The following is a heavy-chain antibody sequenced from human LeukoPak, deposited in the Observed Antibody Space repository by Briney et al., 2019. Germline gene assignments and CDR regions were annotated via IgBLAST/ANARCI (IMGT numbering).Heavy chain of an antibody. CDR1: GFTFSNYG. J-gene: IGHJ4*02. Sequence: GGSLRLSCAASGFTFSNYGMSWVRQAPGMGLEWVSAISGSSSSTYYADSVKGRFTISRDSSKNTRYLQMNSLRAEDTAVYYCAKAAGFMVRGVISDYWGQGTLVTVSS. D-gene: IGHD3-10*01. CDR3: AKAAGFMVRGVISDY. CDR2: ISGSSSST. V-gene: IGHV3-23*01.